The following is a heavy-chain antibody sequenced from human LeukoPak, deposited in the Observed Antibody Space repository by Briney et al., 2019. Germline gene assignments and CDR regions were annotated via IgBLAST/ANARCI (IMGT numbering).Heavy chain of an antibody. CDR2: IYYSGST. D-gene: IGHD3-16*01. Sequence: SETLSLTCTVSGGSISSSSYYWGWIRQPPGKGLEWIGSIYYSGSTYYNPSLKSRVTISVDRSKNQFSLKLSSVTAADTAVYYCASTETPYGPAAHGGGGYFDYWGQGTLVTVSS. CDR3: ASTETPYGPAAHGGGGYFDY. CDR1: GGSISSSSYY. J-gene: IGHJ4*02. V-gene: IGHV4-39*07.